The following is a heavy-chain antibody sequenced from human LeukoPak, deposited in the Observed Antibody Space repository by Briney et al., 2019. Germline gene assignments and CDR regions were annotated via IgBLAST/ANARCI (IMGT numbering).Heavy chain of an antibody. CDR1: GDSINSLDL. CDR2: MYLSGTT. D-gene: IGHD5-24*01. CDR3: ATSRDGYNKFDY. Sequence: SETLSLTCTVSGDSINSLDLWSWVRQPPGKGLEWIGEMYLSGTTHSNPSVKSRVTISIDKSKNQFFLNLSSVTAADTAVYYCATSRDGYNKFDYWGQGTLVTVSS. J-gene: IGHJ4*02. V-gene: IGHV4-4*02.